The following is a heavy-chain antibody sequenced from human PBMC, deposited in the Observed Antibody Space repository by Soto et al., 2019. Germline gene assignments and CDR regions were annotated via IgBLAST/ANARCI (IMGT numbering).Heavy chain of an antibody. CDR1: GFTFGSYA. D-gene: IGHD4-17*01. V-gene: IGHV3-23*01. J-gene: IGHJ4*02. Sequence: GGSLRLSCAASGFTFGSYAISWVRQAPGKGLEWVSAIRHSGGRTYYADSVKGRFTISRDNSKNTLYLQMHSLRVEDTAIYYCAKDRGIDYGDQLDYWGQGTLVTVSS. CDR2: IRHSGGRT. CDR3: AKDRGIDYGDQLDY.